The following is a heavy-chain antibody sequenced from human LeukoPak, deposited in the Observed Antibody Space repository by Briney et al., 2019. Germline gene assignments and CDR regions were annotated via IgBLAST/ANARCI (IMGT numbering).Heavy chain of an antibody. D-gene: IGHD5-24*01. Sequence: SETLSLTCAVYGGSFSGYYWSWIRQPPGEGLEWIGEINHSGSTNYNPSLKSRVTISVDTSKNQFSLKLSSVTAADTAVYYCARGRHHNGEMATIYYFDYWGQGTLVTVSS. CDR2: INHSGST. CDR3: ARGRHHNGEMATIYYFDY. V-gene: IGHV4-34*01. J-gene: IGHJ4*02. CDR1: GGSFSGYY.